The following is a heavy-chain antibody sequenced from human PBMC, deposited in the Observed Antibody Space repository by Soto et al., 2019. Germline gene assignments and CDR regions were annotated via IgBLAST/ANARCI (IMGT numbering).Heavy chain of an antibody. Sequence: LRLSCETSGFTFSSCVMTWVRQAPGKGLEWVAVITKSGDTDYADSVKGRFTISRDNSKNTVYLQMNSLRAEDTAVYYCAKGLLNGRWYAADWGQGALVTVSS. V-gene: IGHV3-23*01. CDR2: ITKSGDT. D-gene: IGHD6-13*01. J-gene: IGHJ4*02. CDR3: AKGLLNGRWYAAD. CDR1: GFTFSSCV.